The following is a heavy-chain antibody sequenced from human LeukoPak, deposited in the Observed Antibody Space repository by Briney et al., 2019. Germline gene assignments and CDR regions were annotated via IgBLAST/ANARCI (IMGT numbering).Heavy chain of an antibody. V-gene: IGHV5-51*01. CDR2: IYPGDSDT. J-gene: IGHJ4*02. Sequence: GESLKITCKGSGYTFTTYWIGWVRQMPGRGLEWMGIIYPGDSDTRYSPSFRGQVTISADKSISTAYLQWSSLKASDTAMYYCTRLGDGDSFDYWGQGTLVTVSS. CDR1: GYTFTTYW. D-gene: IGHD3-10*01. CDR3: TRLGDGDSFDY.